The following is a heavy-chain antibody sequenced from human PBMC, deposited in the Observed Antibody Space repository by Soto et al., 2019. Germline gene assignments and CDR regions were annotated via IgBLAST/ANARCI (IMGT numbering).Heavy chain of an antibody. CDR2: INAGNGNT. D-gene: IGHD4-17*01. CDR3: ARFYDYGDYVVDE. Sequence: ASVKVSCKASGYTFTSYAMHWVRQAPGQRLEWMGWINAGNGNTKYSQKFQGRVTITRDTSASTAYMELSSLRSEDTAVYYGARFYDYGDYVVDEWGQGTLVTVSS. V-gene: IGHV1-3*01. J-gene: IGHJ4*02. CDR1: GYTFTSYA.